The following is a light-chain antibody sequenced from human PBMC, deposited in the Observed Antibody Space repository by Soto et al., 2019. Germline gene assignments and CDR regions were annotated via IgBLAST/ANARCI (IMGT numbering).Light chain of an antibody. J-gene: IGKJ5*01. CDR3: QQGYSTPIT. CDR1: QTISNH. Sequence: DIQMTQSPSSLSASVGDRVTITCRASQTISNHLNWYQQKPGKAPDSLIYTASTLQSGVPSRFSGGGSGTEFTLTISSLHPEDFATYYCQQGYSTPITFGQGTRLEI. V-gene: IGKV1-39*01. CDR2: TAS.